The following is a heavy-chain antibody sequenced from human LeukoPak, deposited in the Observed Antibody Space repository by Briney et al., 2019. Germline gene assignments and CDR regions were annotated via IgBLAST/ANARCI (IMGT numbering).Heavy chain of an antibody. CDR2: INGSCGST. CDR3: AKDRPHLPSTVTIPVPPYYFDY. J-gene: IGHJ4*02. CDR1: GFTFSSYA. V-gene: IGHV3-23*01. D-gene: IGHD4-17*01. Sequence: GGSLRLSCAASGFTFSSYAMSWVRQAPAKGLEWVSDINGSCGSTYYADSVKGRFPISRDNSKNTLYLQMNSLRAEDTAVYYCAKDRPHLPSTVTIPVPPYYFDYWGQGTLVTASS.